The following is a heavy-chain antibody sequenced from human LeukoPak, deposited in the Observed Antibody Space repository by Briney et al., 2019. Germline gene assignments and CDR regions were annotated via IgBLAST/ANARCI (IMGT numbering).Heavy chain of an antibody. V-gene: IGHV3-30*03. CDR1: GFTFSSYS. Sequence: PGGSLRLSCAASGFTFSSYSMNWVRQAPGKGLEWVAVISYDGSNKYYADSVKGRFTISRDNSKNTLYLQMNSLRAEDTAVYYCARDLEGPYNWNDGDYWGQGTLVTVSS. J-gene: IGHJ4*02. D-gene: IGHD1-1*01. CDR3: ARDLEGPYNWNDGDY. CDR2: ISYDGSNK.